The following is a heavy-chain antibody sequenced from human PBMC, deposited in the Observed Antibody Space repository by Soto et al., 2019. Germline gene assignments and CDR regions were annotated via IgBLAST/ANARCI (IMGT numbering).Heavy chain of an antibody. J-gene: IGHJ4*02. CDR3: AKVGFYGSGSNDVTAFDY. CDR1: GFTFSTYG. Sequence: GGSLRLSCAASGFTFSTYGMHWVRQAPGKGLEWVAVISYDGSNKYYADSVKGRFTISRDNSKNTLYLQMNSLRAEDTAVYYCAKVGFYGSGSNDVTAFDYWGQGTLVTVSS. CDR2: ISYDGSNK. D-gene: IGHD3-10*01. V-gene: IGHV3-30*18.